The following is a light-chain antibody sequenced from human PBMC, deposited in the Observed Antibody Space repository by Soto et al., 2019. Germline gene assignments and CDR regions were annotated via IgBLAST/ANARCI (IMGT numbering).Light chain of an antibody. Sequence: EIVLTQSPGTLSLSPGERATLSCRASQSVSSNYLAWYQQKPGQAPRLLIYGASRGAAGIPYRFIGSGSGTDFTLTNTSLEPEDFAVYFCQQYGRSPMFTFGQGTKLEIK. J-gene: IGKJ2*01. CDR1: QSVSSNY. CDR3: QQYGRSPMFT. V-gene: IGKV3-20*01. CDR2: GAS.